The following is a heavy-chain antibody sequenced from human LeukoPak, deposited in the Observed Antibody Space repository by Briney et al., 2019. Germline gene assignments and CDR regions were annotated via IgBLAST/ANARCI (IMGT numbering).Heavy chain of an antibody. CDR1: GYTFTDYY. D-gene: IGHD6-13*01. CDR3: ATDSSPDEYYYYYYMDV. Sequence: ASVTLSCKASGYTFTDYYMHWVQQAPGKGLEWMGRVDPEDGETIYAEKFQGRVTITADTSTDTAYMELSSLRSEDTAVYYCATDSSPDEYYYYYYMDVWGKGTTVTVSS. V-gene: IGHV1-69-2*01. CDR2: VDPEDGET. J-gene: IGHJ6*03.